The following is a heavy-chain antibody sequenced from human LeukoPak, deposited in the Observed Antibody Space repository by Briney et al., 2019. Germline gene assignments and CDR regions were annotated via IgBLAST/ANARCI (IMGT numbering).Heavy chain of an antibody. CDR2: IYYSGST. J-gene: IGHJ4*02. V-gene: IGHV4-59*01. CDR1: GGSISSYY. D-gene: IGHD6-19*01. Sequence: NPSETLSLTCTVSGGSISSYYWSWIRQPPGKGLEWIGYIYYSGSTNYNPSLKSRVTISVDTSKNQFSLKLSSVTAADTAGYYCARAGGSGSYYYYFDYWGQGTLVTVSS. CDR3: ARAGGSGSYYYYFDY.